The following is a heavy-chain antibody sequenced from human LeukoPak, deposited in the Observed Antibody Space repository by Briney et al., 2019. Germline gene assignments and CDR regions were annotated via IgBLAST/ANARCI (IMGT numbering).Heavy chain of an antibody. D-gene: IGHD4-17*01. Sequence: GGSLRLSCAASGFTFSSYAMSWVRQAPGKGLEWVSAITASGGSTYYADPVKGRFTISRDNSKNTLYLQVNSLRAEDTAVYYCAKVPYGDYYFENWGQGTLVTVSS. CDR2: ITASGGST. V-gene: IGHV3-23*01. CDR1: GFTFSSYA. J-gene: IGHJ4*02. CDR3: AKVPYGDYYFEN.